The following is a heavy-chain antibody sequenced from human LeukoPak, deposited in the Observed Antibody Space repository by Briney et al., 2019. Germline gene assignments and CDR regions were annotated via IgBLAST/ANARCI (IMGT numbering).Heavy chain of an antibody. Sequence: ASVKVSCKASGYTFTAYYVHWVRQAPGQGLEWMGWISAYNGYTNYAQKLQGRVTMTTDTSTSTVYMEVRSLRSDDTAVYYCARDGHRRYHYDSSGREDAFDIWGQGTMVTVSS. CDR1: GYTFTAYY. J-gene: IGHJ3*02. V-gene: IGHV1-18*04. CDR3: ARDGHRRYHYDSSGREDAFDI. D-gene: IGHD3-22*01. CDR2: ISAYNGYT.